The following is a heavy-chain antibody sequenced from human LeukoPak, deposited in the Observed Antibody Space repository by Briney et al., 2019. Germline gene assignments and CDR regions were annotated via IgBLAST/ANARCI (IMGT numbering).Heavy chain of an antibody. V-gene: IGHV4-34*01. CDR1: GGSFSGYY. Sequence: PSETLSLTCAVYGGSFSGYYWSWIRQPPGKGLEWIGEINHSGSTNYNPSLKSRVTISVDTSKNQFSLKLSSVTAADTAVYYRARGRKQLVHRYYYYMDVWGKGTTVTVSS. D-gene: IGHD6-6*01. CDR2: INHSGST. J-gene: IGHJ6*03. CDR3: ARGRKQLVHRYYYYMDV.